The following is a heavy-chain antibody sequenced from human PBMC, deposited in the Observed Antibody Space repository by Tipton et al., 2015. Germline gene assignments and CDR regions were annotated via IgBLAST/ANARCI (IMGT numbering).Heavy chain of an antibody. Sequence: SLTCTVSGGSISNSNYYWGWIRQPPGKGLEWIGSLSYSGKTDYNPPLRSRVTISVDTSKNQFSLRLSSVTAADTAVYYCARSLFPETAGLENWFDPWGQGTLVTVSS. D-gene: IGHD6-13*01. CDR1: GGSISNSNYY. CDR3: ARSLFPETAGLENWFDP. CDR2: LSYSGKT. J-gene: IGHJ5*02. V-gene: IGHV4-39*01.